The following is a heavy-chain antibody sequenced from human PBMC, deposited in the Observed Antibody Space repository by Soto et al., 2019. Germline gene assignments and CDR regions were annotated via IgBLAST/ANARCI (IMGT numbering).Heavy chain of an antibody. CDR3: ARRLYYDSSGFEGGGMDV. J-gene: IGHJ6*02. Sequence: SETLSLTCAVYGGSFSGYYWSWIRQPPGKGLEWIGEINYSGSTYYNPSLKSRVTISVDTSKNQFSLKLSSVTAADTAVYYCARRLYYDSSGFEGGGMDVWGQGTTVTVSS. D-gene: IGHD3-22*01. CDR2: INYSGST. CDR1: GGSFSGYY. V-gene: IGHV4-34*01.